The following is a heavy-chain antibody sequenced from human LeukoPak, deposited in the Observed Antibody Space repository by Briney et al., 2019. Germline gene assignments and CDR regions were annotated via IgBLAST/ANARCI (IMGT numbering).Heavy chain of an antibody. D-gene: IGHD3-10*01. CDR2: INGNGGST. Sequence: PGGSLRLPCAASGFTFDDSGLSWVRQAPGKGREGVSGINGNGGSTGYADSVKARFPISRDNAKNFVHLQMNSLRAEDTALYYCAGVREWFGGHCYDMDVWGKGTTVTVSS. CDR3: AGVREWFGGHCYDMDV. J-gene: IGHJ6*03. V-gene: IGHV3-20*04. CDR1: GFTFDDSG.